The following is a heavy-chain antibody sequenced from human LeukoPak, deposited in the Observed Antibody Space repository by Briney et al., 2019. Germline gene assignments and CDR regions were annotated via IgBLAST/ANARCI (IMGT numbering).Heavy chain of an antibody. J-gene: IGHJ5*02. D-gene: IGHD1-26*01. CDR1: GGSISSSSYY. Sequence: SETLSLTCTVSGGSISSSSYYWGWIRQPPGKGLEWIGSIYYSGSTYYNPSLKSRVTISVDTSKNQFSLKLSSVTAADTAVYYCARDTGGSYEWFDPWGQGTLVTVSS. CDR2: IYYSGST. V-gene: IGHV4-39*07. CDR3: ARDTGGSYEWFDP.